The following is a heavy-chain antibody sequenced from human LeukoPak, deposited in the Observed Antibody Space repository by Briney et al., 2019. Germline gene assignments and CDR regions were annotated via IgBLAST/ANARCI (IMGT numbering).Heavy chain of an antibody. V-gene: IGHV1-2*02. CDR2: INPNSGGT. CDR1: RYGFTGYY. Sequence: ASVKVSCKASRYGFTGYYMHWVRQAPGQGLEWMGWINPNSGGTNYAQKYQGRVTMTRDTSISTAYMDLSRLRSDGTAVYYCAREGRGWYFDLWGRGTLVTVSS. CDR3: AREGRGWYFDL. J-gene: IGHJ2*01. D-gene: IGHD3-10*01.